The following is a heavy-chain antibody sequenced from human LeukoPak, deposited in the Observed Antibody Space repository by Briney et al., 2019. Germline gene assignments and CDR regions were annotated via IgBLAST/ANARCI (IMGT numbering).Heavy chain of an antibody. V-gene: IGHV3-23*01. CDR3: ARDLGFFGGSSRS. CDR1: GFTFNSYA. D-gene: IGHD6-13*01. Sequence: GGSLRLSCAASGFTFNSYAMNWVRQAPGKGLEGVAGISGSGGSNSYADSVKGRFTISRDNAKNSLYLQMTSLRAEDTAVYYCARDLGFFGGSSRSWGQGTMVTVSS. J-gene: IGHJ3*01. CDR2: ISGSGGSN.